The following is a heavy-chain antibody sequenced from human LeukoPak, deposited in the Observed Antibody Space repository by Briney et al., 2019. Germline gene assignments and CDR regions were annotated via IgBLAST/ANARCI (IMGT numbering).Heavy chain of an antibody. CDR3: ARDPPTEGYCSGGRCLHWYFDL. V-gene: IGHV4-4*07. Sequence: SETLSLTCTVSGGSISSYYWSWIRQPAGKGLEWIGRIYTSGSTNYNPSLKSRVTMSVDTSKNQFSLRLSSVTAADTAVYYCARDPPTEGYCSGGRCLHWYFDLWGRGTLVTVSS. CDR2: IYTSGST. D-gene: IGHD2-15*01. CDR1: GGSISSYY. J-gene: IGHJ2*01.